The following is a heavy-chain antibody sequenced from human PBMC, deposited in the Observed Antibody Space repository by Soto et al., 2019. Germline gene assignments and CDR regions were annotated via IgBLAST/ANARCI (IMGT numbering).Heavy chain of an antibody. D-gene: IGHD6-19*01. V-gene: IGHV4-30-4*01. CDR1: GGSIGGGDYY. CDR2: IYYSGST. Sequence: SETLSLTCTVSGGSIGGGDYYWSWIRQPPGKGLEWIGYIYYSGSTYYNPSLKSRVTISVDTSKNQFSLKLSSVTAADTAVYYCARDYSSGWYGNMDVWGQGTTVTVSS. CDR3: ARDYSSGWYGNMDV. J-gene: IGHJ6*02.